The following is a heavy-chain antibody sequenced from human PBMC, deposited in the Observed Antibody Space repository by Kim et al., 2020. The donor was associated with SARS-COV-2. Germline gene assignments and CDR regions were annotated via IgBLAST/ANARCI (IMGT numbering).Heavy chain of an antibody. V-gene: IGHV3-7*01. CDR3: ARGGGGYEGALDY. CDR1: GFTFSSYW. J-gene: IGHJ4*02. Sequence: GGSLRLSCAASGFTFSSYWMSWVRQAPGKGLEWVANIKQDGSEKYYVDSVKGRFTISRDNAKNSLYLQMNSLRAEDTAVYYCARGGGGYEGALDYWGQGTLVTVSS. CDR2: IKQDGSEK. D-gene: IGHD5-12*01.